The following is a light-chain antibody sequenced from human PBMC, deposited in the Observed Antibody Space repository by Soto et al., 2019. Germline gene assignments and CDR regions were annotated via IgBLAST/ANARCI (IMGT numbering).Light chain of an antibody. CDR1: SSDVGGYNY. J-gene: IGLJ1*01. V-gene: IGLV2-14*01. CDR3: SSYTISSTSFV. Sequence: QSVLTQPASVSGSPGQSITISCTGTSSDVGGYNYVSWYLHHPGQAPKLMIYEVDTRPSGVSDRFSGSKSGNTASLTISGLQAEDEADYYCSSYTISSTSFVFGYGTKVTVL. CDR2: EVD.